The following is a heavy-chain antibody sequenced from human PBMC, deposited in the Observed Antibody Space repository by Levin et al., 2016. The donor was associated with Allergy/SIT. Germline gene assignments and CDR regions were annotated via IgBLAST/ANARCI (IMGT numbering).Heavy chain of an antibody. CDR2: IHHSGST. CDR3: AANGYYSMDV. J-gene: IGHJ6*03. D-gene: IGHD2-8*01. V-gene: IGHV4-4*02. Sequence: SETLSLTCSVSGDSIRDHDWWSWVRQPPGQGLEWIGEIHHSGSTNYSPSLKSRVTISVDNSNNQLSLQLNSVTAADTAVYYCAANGYYSMDVWGKGTTVTVSS. CDR1: GDSIRDHDW.